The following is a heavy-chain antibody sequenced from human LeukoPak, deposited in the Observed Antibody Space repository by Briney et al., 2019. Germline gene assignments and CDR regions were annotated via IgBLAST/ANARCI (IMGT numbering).Heavy chain of an antibody. J-gene: IGHJ4*02. Sequence: GGSRRLSCLGSGFGFSNYWMTWLRQAPGEGLEWVANIKEDGSVVYYADSVRGRFTISRDNAKNSVYLQMNSLRVEDTALYYCATGRWFGEFAGSAFEDWGQGTLVTVSS. V-gene: IGHV3-7*01. D-gene: IGHD3-10*01. CDR1: GFGFSNYW. CDR2: IKEDGSVV. CDR3: ATGRWFGEFAGSAFED.